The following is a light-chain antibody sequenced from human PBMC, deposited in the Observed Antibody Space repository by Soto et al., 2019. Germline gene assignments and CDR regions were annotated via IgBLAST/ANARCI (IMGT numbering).Light chain of an antibody. CDR1: QSLLHSNGYNY. CDR3: MQALQTHYT. J-gene: IGKJ2*01. V-gene: IGKV2-28*01. Sequence: DIVMTQSPLSLPVTPGEPASISCRSSQSLLHSNGYNYLDWYLQKPGQSPQLLIYLGSNRASGVPDRFSGSGSGTDFTLKISRVEAEAVGVYYCMQALQTHYTFGQGTKLEIK. CDR2: LGS.